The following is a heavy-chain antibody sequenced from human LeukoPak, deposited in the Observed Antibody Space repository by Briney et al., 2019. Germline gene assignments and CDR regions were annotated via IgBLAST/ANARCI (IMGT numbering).Heavy chain of an antibody. Sequence: GGSLRLSCAASGFTVSSNYMSWARQAPGKGLEWVSVIYSGGSTYYADSVKGRFTISRDNSKNTLYLQMNSLRAEDTAVYYCATRSPQENDYYYGMDVWGQGTTVTVSS. CDR3: ATRSPQENDYYYGMDV. CDR2: IYSGGST. V-gene: IGHV3-53*01. D-gene: IGHD6-19*01. J-gene: IGHJ6*02. CDR1: GFTVSSNY.